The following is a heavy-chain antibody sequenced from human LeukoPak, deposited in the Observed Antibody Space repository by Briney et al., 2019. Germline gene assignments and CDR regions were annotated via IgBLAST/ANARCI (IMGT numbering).Heavy chain of an antibody. CDR2: ISSGSSHI. V-gene: IGHV3-21*06. CDR1: GFSFSDYN. J-gene: IGHJ4*02. Sequence: GSLRLSCAASGFSFSDYNMNWVRQAPGKGLEWVSSISSGSSHIYYADSVKGRFTISRDNAKNSLYLQMNSLRAEDTAVYYCARDREQWLVRRFDYWGQGTLVTVSS. D-gene: IGHD6-19*01. CDR3: ARDREQWLVRRFDY.